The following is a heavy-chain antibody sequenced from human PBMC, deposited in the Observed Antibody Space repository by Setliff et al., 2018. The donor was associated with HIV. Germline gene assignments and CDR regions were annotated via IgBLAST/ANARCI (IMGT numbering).Heavy chain of an antibody. D-gene: IGHD3-16*01. J-gene: IGHJ4*02. V-gene: IGHV1-69*04. CDR3: ARELKGVYDSWGSSDPPYYFDN. CDR2: FIPMFGVT. Sequence: SVKVSCKASGGTFDRSVFSWVRQAPGQGLQWMGRFIPMFGVTKYAQAFQSRVTITADRSTSTVHMELRSLRSEDTAVYYCARELKGVYDSWGSSDPPYYFDNWGQGTLVTVSS. CDR1: GGTFDRSV.